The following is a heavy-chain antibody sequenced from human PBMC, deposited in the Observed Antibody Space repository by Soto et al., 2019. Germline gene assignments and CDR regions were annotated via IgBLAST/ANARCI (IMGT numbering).Heavy chain of an antibody. CDR3: ASPYYGSGSYHYYYGMDV. D-gene: IGHD3-10*01. J-gene: IGHJ6*02. CDR2: IIPIFGTA. V-gene: IGHV1-69*01. CDR1: GGTLSSYA. Sequence: QVQLVQSGAEVKKPGSSVKVSCKASGGTLSSYAISWVRQAPGQGLEWMGGIIPIFGTANYAQKCQGRVTITADESTSTAYMELSSRRSEDTAVYYCASPYYGSGSYHYYYGMDVWGQGTTVTVSS.